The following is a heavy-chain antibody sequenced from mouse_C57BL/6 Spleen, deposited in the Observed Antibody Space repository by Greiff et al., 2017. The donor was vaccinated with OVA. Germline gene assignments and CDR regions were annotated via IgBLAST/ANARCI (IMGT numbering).Heavy chain of an antibody. J-gene: IGHJ3*01. V-gene: IGHV14-1*01. CDR1: GFNIKDYY. D-gene: IGHD2-2*01. Sequence: DVKLQESGAELVRPGASVKLSCTASGFNIKDYYMHWVKQRPEQGLEWIGRIDPEDGDTEYAPKFQGKATMTADTSSNTAYLQLSSLTSEDTAVYYCTRVTRRAPFAYWGQGTLVTVSA. CDR3: TRVTRRAPFAY. CDR2: IDPEDGDT.